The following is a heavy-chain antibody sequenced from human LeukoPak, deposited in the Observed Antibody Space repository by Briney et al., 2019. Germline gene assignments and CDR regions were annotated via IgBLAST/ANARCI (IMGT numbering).Heavy chain of an antibody. CDR1: GCSISSYY. J-gene: IGHJ4*02. D-gene: IGHD2-2*01. Sequence: SETLSLTCTVSGCSISSYYWSWIRQPPGKGLEWIGYIYYSGSTNYNPSLKSRVTISVDTSKNQFSLKLSSVTAADTAVYYCARIHSSTYRYFDYRGQGTLVTVSS. CDR2: IYYSGST. CDR3: ARIHSSTYRYFDY. V-gene: IGHV4-59*01.